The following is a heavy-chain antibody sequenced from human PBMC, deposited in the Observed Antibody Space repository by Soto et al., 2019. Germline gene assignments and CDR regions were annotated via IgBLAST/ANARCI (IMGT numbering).Heavy chain of an antibody. Sequence: SETLSLTCTVSGGSISSGGYYWSWIRQHPGKGLEWIGYIYYSGSTYYNPSLKSRVTISVDTSKNQFSLKLSSVTAADTAVYYCASDNVDTRNWFDPWGQGTLVTVSS. CDR2: IYYSGST. D-gene: IGHD5-18*01. CDR3: ASDNVDTRNWFDP. CDR1: GGSISSGGYY. V-gene: IGHV4-31*03. J-gene: IGHJ5*02.